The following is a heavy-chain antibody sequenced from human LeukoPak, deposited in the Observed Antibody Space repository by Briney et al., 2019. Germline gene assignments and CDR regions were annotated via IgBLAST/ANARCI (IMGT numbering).Heavy chain of an antibody. D-gene: IGHD3-22*01. V-gene: IGHV3-53*01. CDR2: IYSGGST. CDR1: GFTFSSYE. J-gene: IGHJ3*02. CDR3: AILYDSSGYYAFDI. Sequence: QPGGSLRLSCAASGFTFSSYEMNWVRQAPGKGLEWVSVIYSGGSTYYADSVKGRFTISRDNSKNTLYLQMNSLRAEDTAVYYCAILYDSSGYYAFDIWGQGTMVTVSS.